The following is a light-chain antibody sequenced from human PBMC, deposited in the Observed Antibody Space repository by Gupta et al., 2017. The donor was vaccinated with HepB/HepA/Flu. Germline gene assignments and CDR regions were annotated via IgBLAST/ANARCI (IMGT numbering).Light chain of an antibody. CDR2: AAS. J-gene: IGKJ4*01. Sequence: DIQLTQSPSFLSASVGDRVTITCRASQGISSYLDWYQQKPGKAPKLLIYAASTLQSGVPSRFSGSGSGTEFTLTISSLQPEDFATYYCQQRNSYPLTFGGGTKVEIK. CDR1: QGISSY. CDR3: QQRNSYPLT. V-gene: IGKV1-9*01.